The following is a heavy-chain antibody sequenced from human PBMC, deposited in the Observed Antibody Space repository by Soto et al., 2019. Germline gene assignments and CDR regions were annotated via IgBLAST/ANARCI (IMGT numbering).Heavy chain of an antibody. V-gene: IGHV3-30-3*01. J-gene: IGHJ4*02. D-gene: IGHD2-21*02. CDR2: ISYDGSNK. CDR3: ARAPTVVTPNFDY. CDR1: GFTFSSYA. Sequence: QVQLVESGGGVVRPGRSLRLSCAASGFTFSSYAMHWVRQAPGKGLGRVAVISYDGSNKYYADSVKGRFTISRDNSKNTLYLQMNSLRAEDTAVYYCARAPTVVTPNFDYWGQGTLVTVSS.